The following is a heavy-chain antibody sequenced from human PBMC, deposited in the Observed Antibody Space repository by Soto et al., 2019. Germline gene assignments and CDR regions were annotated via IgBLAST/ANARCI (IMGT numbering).Heavy chain of an antibody. CDR3: VRDDGASPYDY. CDR2: IFPGGAT. Sequence: GGPLKLSLAAPWFPVRRRYMFWVRQTPGNGLEWISAIFPGGATSYADSVKGRFTISRDNFKNTVYLQMTSLRADDSGTYYCVRDDGASPYDYWGPGTLVTVSS. J-gene: IGHJ4*02. V-gene: IGHV3-66*01. CDR1: WFPVRRRY. D-gene: IGHD2-2*01.